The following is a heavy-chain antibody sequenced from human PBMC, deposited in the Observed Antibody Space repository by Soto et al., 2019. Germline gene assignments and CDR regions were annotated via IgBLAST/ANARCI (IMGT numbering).Heavy chain of an antibody. CDR2: IIPILGIA. Sequence: QVQLVQSGAEVKKPGSSVKVSCKASGGTFSSYTISWVRQAPGQGLEWMGRIIPILGIANYAQKFQGRVTIXXDKATSRASMELSSLRSQDTAVYSCARADGAESDYWGQGTLVTVSS. V-gene: IGHV1-69*02. J-gene: IGHJ4*02. D-gene: IGHD3-16*01. CDR1: GGTFSSYT. CDR3: ARADGAESDY.